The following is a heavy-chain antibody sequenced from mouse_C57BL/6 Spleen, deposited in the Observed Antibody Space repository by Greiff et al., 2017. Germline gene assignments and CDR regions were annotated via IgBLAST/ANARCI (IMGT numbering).Heavy chain of an antibody. V-gene: IGHV10-1*01. CDR3: VRHRKTGYAMDY. Sequence: EVKLMESGGGLVQPKGSLKLSCAASGFSFNTYAMNWVRQAPGKGLEWVARIRSKSNDYATYYADSVKDRFTISRDDSESMLYLQMNNLKTEDTAMYYCVRHRKTGYAMDYWGQGTSVTVSS. CDR2: IRSKSNDYAT. CDR1: GFSFNTYA. J-gene: IGHJ4*01.